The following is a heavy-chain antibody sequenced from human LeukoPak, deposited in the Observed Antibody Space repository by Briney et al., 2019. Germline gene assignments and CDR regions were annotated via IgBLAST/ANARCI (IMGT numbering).Heavy chain of an antibody. D-gene: IGHD6-13*01. Sequence: ASVKVSCKVSGYTLTELSMHWVRQAPGKGLEWMGGFDPEDGETIYAQKFQGRVTMTRDTSISTAYMELSRLRSDDTAVYYCASFVAAAGTVLEDYWGQGTLVTVSS. CDR2: FDPEDGET. CDR3: ASFVAAAGTVLEDY. V-gene: IGHV1-24*01. J-gene: IGHJ4*02. CDR1: GYTLTELS.